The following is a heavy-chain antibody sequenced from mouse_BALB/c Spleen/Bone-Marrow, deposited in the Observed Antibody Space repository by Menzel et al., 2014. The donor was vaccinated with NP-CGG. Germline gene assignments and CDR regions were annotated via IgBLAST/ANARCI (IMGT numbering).Heavy chain of an antibody. CDR1: GYTFTDYT. CDR3: ARGRTAY. J-gene: IGHJ3*01. V-gene: IGHV1-18*01. CDR2: VNPNIGGT. Sequence: VQLKESGPELLKPGASVKISCKTSGYTFTDYTLHWVKPSHGKSLEWIGGVNPNIGGTNYNQKFKGKATLTLDKSSSTAYMELRSLTSEDSAVYYCARGRTAYWGQGTLVTVSA.